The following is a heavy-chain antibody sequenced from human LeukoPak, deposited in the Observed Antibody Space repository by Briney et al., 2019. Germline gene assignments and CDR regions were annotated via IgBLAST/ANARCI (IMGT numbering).Heavy chain of an antibody. V-gene: IGHV3-33*01. CDR3: AREPQRTHYYGSGSHDAFDI. CDR2: IWYDGSNK. D-gene: IGHD3-10*01. Sequence: GGSLRLSCAASGFTFSSYGMHWVRQAPGKGLEWVAVIWYDGSNKYYADSVKGRFTISRDNSKNTLYLQMNSLRAEDTAVYYCAREPQRTHYYGSGSHDAFDIWGQGTMVTVSS. CDR1: GFTFSSYG. J-gene: IGHJ3*02.